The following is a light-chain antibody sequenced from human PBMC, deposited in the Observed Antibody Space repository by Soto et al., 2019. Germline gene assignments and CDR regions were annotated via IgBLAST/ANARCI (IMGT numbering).Light chain of an antibody. V-gene: IGKV3-15*01. CDR1: QSVSSN. CDR3: QQYNDRPGT. CDR2: GTS. J-gene: IGKJ1*01. Sequence: EIVMTQSPATLSVSPRERATLSCRASQSVSSNLAWFQQKPGQAPRLLIYGTSTRATGIPVRFSGSGSGTEFTLTISSLQSEDFAVYYCQQYNDRPGTFGQGTKVEIK.